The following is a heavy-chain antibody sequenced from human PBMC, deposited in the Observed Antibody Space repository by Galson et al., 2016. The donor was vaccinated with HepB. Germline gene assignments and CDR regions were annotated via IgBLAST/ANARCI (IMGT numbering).Heavy chain of an antibody. V-gene: IGHV4-59*01. CDR3: AREDSGGWYGFQYGMDV. J-gene: IGHJ6*02. D-gene: IGHD6-19*01. CDR1: GASISGYY. Sequence: SETLSLTCTVSGASISGYYLSWIRQPPGKGLEWIGYIYYSGRTNYNPSLKSRVTISVDTSKNQFSLKLSSVTAADTAVYYCAREDSGGWYGFQYGMDVWGQGTTVTVSS. CDR2: IYYSGRT.